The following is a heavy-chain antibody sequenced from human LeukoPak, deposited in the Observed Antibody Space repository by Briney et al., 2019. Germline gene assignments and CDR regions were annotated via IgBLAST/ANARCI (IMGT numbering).Heavy chain of an antibody. J-gene: IGHJ2*01. Sequence: QAGGSLRLLCAASGLTFSHYWMSWVPRATGRGLEGLDNINREGSEVYYVDSVKGRFTISRDDGKNSLYLQINSLRADETAVYYCARDQGSMIVVRTRNWYFDLWGRGTLVTVSS. CDR1: GLTFSHYW. CDR3: ARDQGSMIVVRTRNWYFDL. V-gene: IGHV3-7*01. D-gene: IGHD3-22*01. CDR2: INREGSEV.